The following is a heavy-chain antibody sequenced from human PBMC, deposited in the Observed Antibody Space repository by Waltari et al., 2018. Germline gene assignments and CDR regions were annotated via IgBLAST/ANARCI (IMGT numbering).Heavy chain of an antibody. D-gene: IGHD1-20*01. J-gene: IGHJ4*02. CDR3: ATPFYNWDDPLHS. CDR2: IGVSEGT. Sequence: EVQLLESGGDLVQPGGSLRLSCAASGITFTNYAINWVRLGQGTGLGWVSAIGVSEGTYYADAVKGRFTISRDTSKNTVYLQMNGLRAEDTAVYYCATPFYNWDDPLHSWGQGTLVTVSS. CDR1: GITFTNYA. V-gene: IGHV3-23*01.